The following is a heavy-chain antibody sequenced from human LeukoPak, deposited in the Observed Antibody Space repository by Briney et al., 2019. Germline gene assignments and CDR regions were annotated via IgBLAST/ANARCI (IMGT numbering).Heavy chain of an antibody. CDR3: ACRYCSGGSCYSETNWFDP. CDR2: IYYSGST. D-gene: IGHD2-15*01. V-gene: IGHV4-31*03. Sequence: PSETLSLTCTVSGGSISSGGYYWSWIRQHPGKGLEWIGYIYYSGSTYYNPSLKSRVTISVDTSKNQFSLKLSSVTAADTAVYYCACRYCSGGSCYSETNWFDPWGQGTLVTVSS. J-gene: IGHJ5*02. CDR1: GGSISSGGYY.